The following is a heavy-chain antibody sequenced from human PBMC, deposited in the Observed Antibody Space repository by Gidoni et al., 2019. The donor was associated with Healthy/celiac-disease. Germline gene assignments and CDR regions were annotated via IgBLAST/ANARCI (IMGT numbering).Heavy chain of an antibody. J-gene: IGHJ4*02. CDR2: ISSSSSTI. CDR1: GFAFSSYI. V-gene: IGHV3-48*01. CDR3: ARETTGYSSSWYFDY. Sequence: EVQLVESGGGLVQPGGSLRLSCAASGFAFSSYIMNWVRQAPGKGLEWVSYISSSSSTIYYADSVKGRFTISRDNAKNSLYLQMNSLRAEDTAVYYCARETTGYSSSWYFDYWGQGTLVTVSS. D-gene: IGHD6-13*01.